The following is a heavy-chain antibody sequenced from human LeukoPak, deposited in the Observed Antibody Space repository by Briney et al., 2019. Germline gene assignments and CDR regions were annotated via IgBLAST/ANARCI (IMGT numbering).Heavy chain of an antibody. CDR3: AGGYSGSYSGY. CDR1: GGSISSYY. CDR2: IYYSGST. Sequence: SETPSVTCTVSGGSISSYYWSWIRQPPGKGLEWIGYIYYSGSTNYNPSLKSRVTISVDTSKNQFSLKLSSVTAADTAVYYCAGGYSGSYSGYWGQGTLVTVSS. V-gene: IGHV4-59*01. D-gene: IGHD1-26*01. J-gene: IGHJ4*02.